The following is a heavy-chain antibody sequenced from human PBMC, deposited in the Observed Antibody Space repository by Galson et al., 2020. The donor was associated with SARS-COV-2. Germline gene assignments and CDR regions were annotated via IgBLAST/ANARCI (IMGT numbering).Heavy chain of an antibody. CDR3: VRHKLGKKLELDY. Sequence: GESLKISCAASGFTFTLHPMHWVRQAPGKGLDWVAVISYDGSSKFYAGSVQGRFTISRDNSKNTLYLQMRSLRADDTAVYYCVRHKLGKKLELDYWGQGTLVTVSS. CDR2: ISYDGSSK. CDR1: GFTFTLHP. D-gene: IGHD6-6*01. J-gene: IGHJ4*02. V-gene: IGHV3-30*15.